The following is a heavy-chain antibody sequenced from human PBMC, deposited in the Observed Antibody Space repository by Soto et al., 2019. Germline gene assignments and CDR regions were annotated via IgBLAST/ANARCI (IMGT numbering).Heavy chain of an antibody. D-gene: IGHD3-10*01. CDR1: GGTFSSYT. J-gene: IGHJ4*02. Sequence: QVQLVQSGPEVKKPGSSVRVSCTASGGTFSSYTINWVRQVPGQGPEWMGRSIPRLGMSNYAQKYQGRVMXXXDXXTNTVYRELSSLRSEDTAIYFCATNSGSGSADFDDWGQGALGTVSS. V-gene: IGHV1-69*02. CDR3: ATNSGSGSADFDD. CDR2: SIPRLGMS.